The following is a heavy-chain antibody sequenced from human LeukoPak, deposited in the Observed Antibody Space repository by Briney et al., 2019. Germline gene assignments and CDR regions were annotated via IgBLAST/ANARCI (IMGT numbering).Heavy chain of an antibody. CDR3: ARDRVVGAVYYFDY. J-gene: IGHJ4*02. V-gene: IGHV1-2*02. Sequence: APVKVSCKASGYTFTGYYMHWVRQAPGQGLEWMGWINPNSGGTNYAQKFQGRVTMTRDTSISTAYMELSRLRSDDTAVYYCARDRVVGAVYYFDYWGQGTLVTVSS. CDR2: INPNSGGT. CDR1: GYTFTGYY. D-gene: IGHD1-26*01.